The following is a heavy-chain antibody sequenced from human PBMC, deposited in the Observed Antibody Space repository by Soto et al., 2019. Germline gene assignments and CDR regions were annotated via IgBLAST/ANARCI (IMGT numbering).Heavy chain of an antibody. CDR3: ARGPIVVVPAAAYWYFDL. D-gene: IGHD2-2*01. Sequence: QVQLQESGPGLVKPSETLSLTCTVSGGSVSSGSYYWSWIRQPPGKGLEWIGYIYYSGSTNYNPSLKSRVTISVDTSKIQFSLKLSSVTDADTAVYYCARGPIVVVPAAAYWYFDLWGRGTLVTVSS. J-gene: IGHJ2*01. CDR1: GGSVSSGSYY. V-gene: IGHV4-61*01. CDR2: IYYSGST.